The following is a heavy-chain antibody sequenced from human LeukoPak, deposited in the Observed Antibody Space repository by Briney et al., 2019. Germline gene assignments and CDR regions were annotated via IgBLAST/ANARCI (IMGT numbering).Heavy chain of an antibody. CDR3: ARRQLWTLPYFDY. CDR1: GYTFSNYG. Sequence: ASVKVSCKASGYTFSNYGITWVRQAPRQGLEWMGWISGYNGNTNYAQKLQGRVTMTTDTSTSTAYMELRSLRSDDTAVYYCARRQLWTLPYFDYWGQGTLVTVSS. J-gene: IGHJ4*02. D-gene: IGHD5-18*01. V-gene: IGHV1-18*01. CDR2: ISGYNGNT.